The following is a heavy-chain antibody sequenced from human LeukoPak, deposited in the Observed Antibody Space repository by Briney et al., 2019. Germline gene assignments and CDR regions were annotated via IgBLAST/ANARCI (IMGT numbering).Heavy chain of an antibody. CDR2: IIPIFGTA. CDR1: GGTFSSYA. J-gene: IGHJ6*02. V-gene: IGHV1-69*01. CDR3: ARDEQIAARPSFYYYYGMDV. D-gene: IGHD6-6*01. Sequence: SVKVSCKASGGTFSSYAISWVRQAPGQGLEWMGGIIPIFGTANYAQKFQGRVTITADESTSTAYMELSSLRSEDTAVYYCARDEQIAARPSFYYYYGMDVWGQGTTVTVSS.